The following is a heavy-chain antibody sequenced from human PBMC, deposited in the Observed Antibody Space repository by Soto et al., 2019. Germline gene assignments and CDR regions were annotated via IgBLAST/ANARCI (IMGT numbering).Heavy chain of an antibody. V-gene: IGHV4-34*01. CDR2: INHSGST. D-gene: IGHD6-13*01. J-gene: IGHJ6*02. CDR3: ARVLGGAYISSWYFYSGSYYYYGMDV. Sequence: QVQLQQWGAGLLKPSETLSLTCAVYGGSFSGYYWSWIRQPPGKGLEWIGEINHSGSTNYNPSLKSRVTISVDTSKNQFSLKLSSVTAADTAVYYCARVLGGAYISSWYFYSGSYYYYGMDVWGQGTTVTVSS. CDR1: GGSFSGYY.